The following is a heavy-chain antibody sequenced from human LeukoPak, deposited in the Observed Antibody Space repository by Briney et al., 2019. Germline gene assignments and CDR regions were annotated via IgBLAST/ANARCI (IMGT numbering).Heavy chain of an antibody. Sequence: GGSLRLSCAASGFTFSSYGMHWVRQAPGKGLDWVAFIRYDGSNKYYADSVKGRFTISRDNSKNTLSLQMNNLRADDTAVYYCARGPPSSGYYYPRFDSWGQGTLVTVSS. CDR1: GFTFSSYG. V-gene: IGHV3-30*02. CDR3: ARGPPSSGYYYPRFDS. D-gene: IGHD3-22*01. J-gene: IGHJ4*02. CDR2: IRYDGSNK.